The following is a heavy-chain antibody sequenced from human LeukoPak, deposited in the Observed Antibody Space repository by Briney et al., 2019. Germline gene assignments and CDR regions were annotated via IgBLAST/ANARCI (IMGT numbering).Heavy chain of an antibody. CDR2: IYTSGST. Sequence: SEPLSLTCTVSGGSISSYYWSGIRQPPGKGLEWIGYIYTSGSTNYNPSLKSRVTISVDTSKNHVSLKLSSVSAADTAVNYCAGGYYAFWSGWFAYWGQGTLVTV. CDR1: GGSISSYY. CDR3: AGGYYAFWSGWFAY. V-gene: IGHV4-4*09. D-gene: IGHD3-3*01. J-gene: IGHJ4*02.